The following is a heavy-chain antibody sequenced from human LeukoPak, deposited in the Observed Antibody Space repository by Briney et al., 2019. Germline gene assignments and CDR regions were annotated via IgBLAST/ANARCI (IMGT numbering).Heavy chain of an antibody. CDR3: TTAYYYDSSAQD. CDR2: IKSKTDGGTT. J-gene: IGHJ4*02. Sequence: GASLRLSCAASGFTFSNPWMSWVRQAPGKGLEWVGRIKSKTDGGTTDYAAPVKGRFTISRDDSKNTLYLQMNSLKTEDTAVYYCTTAYYYDSSAQDWGQGTLVTVSS. V-gene: IGHV3-15*01. CDR1: GFTFSNPW. D-gene: IGHD3-22*01.